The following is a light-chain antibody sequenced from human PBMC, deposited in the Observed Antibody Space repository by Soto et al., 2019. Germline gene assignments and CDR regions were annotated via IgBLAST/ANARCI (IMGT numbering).Light chain of an antibody. Sequence: IQLTQSPSSLSASVGDRVTITCRASPAIASFLAWYQQKPGTAPKLLIYGASTLQSGVPSRFSGSGSGTDFTLTISSLQPEDFATYYCQQSYSTLLTFGGGTKVDIK. J-gene: IGKJ4*01. CDR1: PAIASF. CDR2: GAS. V-gene: IGKV1-39*01. CDR3: QQSYSTLLT.